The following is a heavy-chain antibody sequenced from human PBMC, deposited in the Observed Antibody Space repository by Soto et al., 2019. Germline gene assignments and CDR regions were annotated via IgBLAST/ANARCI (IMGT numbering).Heavy chain of an antibody. Sequence: QVRLVESGGGVVQPGRSLTVSCAASGFIFSSYGMHWVRQAPGKGLEWVAFMWYGGSNEHYADSVKGRFTISRDNSKNRLYLQMNSLRAEDTAVDYCARDDHGSGRYGFFDYWGQGTLVTVSS. D-gene: IGHD3-10*01. J-gene: IGHJ4*02. V-gene: IGHV3-33*01. CDR3: ARDDHGSGRYGFFDY. CDR1: GFIFSSYG. CDR2: MWYGGSNE.